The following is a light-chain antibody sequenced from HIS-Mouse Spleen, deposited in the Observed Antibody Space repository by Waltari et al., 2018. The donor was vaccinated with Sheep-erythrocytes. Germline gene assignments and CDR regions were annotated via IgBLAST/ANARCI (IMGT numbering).Light chain of an antibody. CDR2: EGS. CDR1: RSDVASYNL. V-gene: IGLV2-23*01. CDR3: CSYAGSSTPWV. J-gene: IGLJ3*02. Sequence: QSALTQPASVSGSPGQSITISCPGTRSDVASYNLVSSYQQHPGKAPKLMIYEGSKRPSGVSNRFSGSKSGNTASLTISGLQAEDEADYYCCSYAGSSTPWVFGGGTKLTVL.